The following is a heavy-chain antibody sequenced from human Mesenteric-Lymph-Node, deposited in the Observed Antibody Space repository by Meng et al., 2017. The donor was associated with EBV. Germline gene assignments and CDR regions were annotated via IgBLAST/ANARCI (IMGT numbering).Heavy chain of an antibody. V-gene: IGHV2-5*02. CDR1: GFSLSTSGVG. J-gene: IGHJ5*02. CDR2: IYWDDDK. Sequence: QITLKASRPTLVQPTQTLTLTCTFSGFSLSTSGVGVGWIRQPPGKALEWLALIYWDDDKRYSPSLKTRLTITKDTSENQVVLTMTNMDPVDAATYYCAHRTSNCFDPWGQGTLVTVSS. CDR3: AHRTSNCFDP.